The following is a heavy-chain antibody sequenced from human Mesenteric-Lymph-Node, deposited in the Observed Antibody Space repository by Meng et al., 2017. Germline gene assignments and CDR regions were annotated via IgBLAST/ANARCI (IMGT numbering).Heavy chain of an antibody. J-gene: IGHJ4*02. CDR2: FVNYVDT. V-gene: IGHV1-18*01. CDR3: ARGTPGRSYSDY. CDR1: GGTFSSYA. D-gene: IGHD3-10*01. Sequence: QVRRVQAGAGVKKPGSSVKVSCKASGGTFSSYAISWVRQAPGQGLEWMGWFVNYVDTYPAPKFQGRVTMTTDTHTSTAFMELRSLRSDDTAVYYCARGTPGRSYSDYWGQGTLVTVSS.